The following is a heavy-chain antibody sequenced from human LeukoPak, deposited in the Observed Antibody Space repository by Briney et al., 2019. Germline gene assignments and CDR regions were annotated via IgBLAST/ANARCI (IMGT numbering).Heavy chain of an antibody. D-gene: IGHD5-12*01. CDR3: ARDRSGYSGYDFFDY. CDR2: ITGSGGST. CDR1: GFTFTTYA. J-gene: IGHJ4*02. V-gene: IGHV3-23*01. Sequence: GGSLRLSCGASGFTFTTYAMTWVRQAPGKGLEWVSSITGSGGSTYYGDSVKGRFTISRDNSKNTLYLQMNSLRAEDTAVYYCARDRSGYSGYDFFDYWGQGALVTVSS.